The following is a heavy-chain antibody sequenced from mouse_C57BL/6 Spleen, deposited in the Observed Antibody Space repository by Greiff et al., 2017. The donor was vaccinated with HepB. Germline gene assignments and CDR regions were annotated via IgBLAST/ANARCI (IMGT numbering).Heavy chain of an antibody. CDR1: GFTFSSYA. CDR2: ISSGGDYI. J-gene: IGHJ4*01. V-gene: IGHV5-9-1*02. Sequence: EVKLVESGAGLVKPGGSLKLSCAASGFTFSSYAMSWVRQTPEKRLEWVAYISSGGDYIYYADTVKGRFTISRDNARNTRYLQMSSLKSEDTAMYYCTRDRGYYAMDYWGQGTSVTVSS. CDR3: TRDRGYYAMDY. D-gene: IGHD3-1*01.